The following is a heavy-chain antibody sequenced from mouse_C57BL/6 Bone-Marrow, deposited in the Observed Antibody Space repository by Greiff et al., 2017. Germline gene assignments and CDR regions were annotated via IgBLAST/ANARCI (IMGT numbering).Heavy chain of an antibody. Sequence: VQLQQSGPELVKPGASVKISCKASGYSFTGYYMNWVKQSPEKSLEWIGEINPSTGGTTHNQKFKAKATLTVDKSSSTAYMQLKSLTSEYSAVYYCARDYDGPFAYWGQGTLVTVSA. CDR3: ARDYDGPFAY. D-gene: IGHD2-3*01. CDR2: INPSTGGT. CDR1: GYSFTGYY. V-gene: IGHV1-42*01. J-gene: IGHJ3*01.